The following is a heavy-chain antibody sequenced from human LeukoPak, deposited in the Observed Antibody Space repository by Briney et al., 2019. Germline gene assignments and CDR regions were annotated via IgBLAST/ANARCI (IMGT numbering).Heavy chain of an antibody. V-gene: IGHV3-23*01. CDR2: ISDSGGST. J-gene: IGHJ5*02. CDR3: AKGVHRYDILTTNWFDP. D-gene: IGHD3-9*01. CDR1: GFTFSSYA. Sequence: GGSLRLSCAASGFTFSSYAMSWVRQAPGKGLEWVSAISDSGGSTYYADSVKGRFTISRDNSKNTLYLQMNSLRAEDTAVYYCAKGVHRYDILTTNWFDPWGQGTLVTVSS.